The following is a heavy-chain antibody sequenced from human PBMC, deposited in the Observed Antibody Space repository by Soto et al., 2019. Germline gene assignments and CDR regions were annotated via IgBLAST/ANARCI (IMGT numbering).Heavy chain of an antibody. Sequence: EMQLVESGGGLVQPGESLRLSCAASGFSVSINYMSWVRQAPGKGLEWVSVIYAGGNTHYADSVEGRFTISRDNSNNMLYLQRNSLRAEDTAVYYCVREKVTMIVGFYYFDYWGQGTRVTVSS. J-gene: IGHJ4*02. CDR2: IYAGGNT. D-gene: IGHD3-22*01. CDR3: VREKVTMIVGFYYFDY. V-gene: IGHV3-66*01. CDR1: GFSVSINY.